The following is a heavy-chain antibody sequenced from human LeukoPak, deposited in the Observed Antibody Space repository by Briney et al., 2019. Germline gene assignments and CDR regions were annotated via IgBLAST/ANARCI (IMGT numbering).Heavy chain of an antibody. D-gene: IGHD3-10*01. CDR3: ARDSYGSGTYYHGY. V-gene: IGHV3-66*01. Sequence: GGSLRLSCAASGFTVSSNYMSWVRQAPGKGLEWVSVIYGGGTSYYADSVKGRFTISRDNSKNTLYLQMNSLRAEDSAVYYCARDSYGSGTYYHGYWGQGTLVTVSS. J-gene: IGHJ4*02. CDR2: IYGGGTS. CDR1: GFTVSSNY.